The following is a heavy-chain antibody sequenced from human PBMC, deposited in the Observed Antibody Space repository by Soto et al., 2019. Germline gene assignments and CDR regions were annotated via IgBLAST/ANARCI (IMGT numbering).Heavy chain of an antibody. D-gene: IGHD4-17*01. CDR3: AAEAVTTNYYYYGMDV. CDR1: GYTFTSYA. J-gene: IGHJ6*02. V-gene: IGHV1-58*02. CDR2: IVVGSGNT. Sequence: GASVKVSCKASGYTFTSYAMHWVRQAPGQRLEWIGWIVVGSGNTNYAQKFQERVTITRDMSTSTAYMELSSLRSEDTAVYYCAAEAVTTNYYYYGMDVWGQGTTVTVSS.